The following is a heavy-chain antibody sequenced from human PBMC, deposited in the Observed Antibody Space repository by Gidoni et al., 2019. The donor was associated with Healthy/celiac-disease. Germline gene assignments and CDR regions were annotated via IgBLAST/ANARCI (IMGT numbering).Heavy chain of an antibody. CDR2: INHSGST. J-gene: IGHJ5*02. Sequence: QVQLQQWGAGLLKPSETLSLTCAVYGGSFSGYYCSWIRQPPGKGLEWIGEINHSGSTTYNPSLNSRVTISVDTSKNQFSLKLSSVTAADTAVYYCARRLPGRITIFGVVTPGGWFDPWGQGTLVTVSS. V-gene: IGHV4-34*01. D-gene: IGHD3-3*01. CDR3: ARRLPGRITIFGVVTPGGWFDP. CDR1: GGSFSGYY.